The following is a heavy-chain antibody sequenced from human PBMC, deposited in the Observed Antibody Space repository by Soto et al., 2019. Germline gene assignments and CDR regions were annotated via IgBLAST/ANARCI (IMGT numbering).Heavy chain of an antibody. D-gene: IGHD3-22*01. CDR2: ISGSAATT. V-gene: IGHV3-23*01. J-gene: IGHJ4*02. Sequence: EVQLLESGGGLVQPGGSLRLSCAASGFTFSSYAMNWVRQATGKGLEWVSAISGSAATTHFADSVKGRFTISRDNSKNTLYRPMNSLRAEDTAVYYCARDRSYYDSSGSYSPPYWGQGTLVTVSS. CDR3: ARDRSYYDSSGSYSPPY. CDR1: GFTFSSYA.